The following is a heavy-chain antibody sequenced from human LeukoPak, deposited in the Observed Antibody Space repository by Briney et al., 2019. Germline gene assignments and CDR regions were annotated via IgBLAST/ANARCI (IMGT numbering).Heavy chain of an antibody. CDR2: SSFSGGYI. CDR1: GVTFSSYS. J-gene: IGHJ4*02. D-gene: IGHD6-13*01. V-gene: IGHV3-21*01. CDR3: ASPYSLNDY. Sequence: PGGSLRLCCAASGVTFSSYSMNWVRQAPGTGLEWVSSSSFSGGYIYYADSLKGRITISRDNAKKSLYLQMNSLRAEDTAVYYCASPYSLNDYWGQGTLVTVSS.